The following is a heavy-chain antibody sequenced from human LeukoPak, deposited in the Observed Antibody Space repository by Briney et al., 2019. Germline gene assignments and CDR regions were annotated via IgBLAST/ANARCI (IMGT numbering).Heavy chain of an antibody. CDR2: ISSSSSYI. V-gene: IGHV3-21*01. CDR1: GFTFSSYA. Sequence: GGSLRLSCAASGFTFSSYAMSWVRQAPGKGLEWVSSISSSSSYIYYADSVKGRFTISRDNAKNSLYLQMNSLRAEDTAVYYCARAPTLPRPPPRYFDYWGQGTLVTVSS. CDR3: ARAPTLPRPPPRYFDY. J-gene: IGHJ4*02.